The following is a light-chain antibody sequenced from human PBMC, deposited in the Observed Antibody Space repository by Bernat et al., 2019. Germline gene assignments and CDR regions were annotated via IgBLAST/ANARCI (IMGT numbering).Light chain of an antibody. J-gene: IGLJ1*01. CDR2: DVR. V-gene: IGLV2-14*03. CDR1: SSDVGGHNY. Sequence: QSALTQPASVSGSPGQSITISCTGTSSDVGGHNYVSWYQQHPGRAPKLMIYDVRDRPSGISNRFSGSKSGNTASLTISGLQAEDEADYYCSSYTSTNTLFVFGAGTEVTVL. CDR3: SSYTSTNTLFV.